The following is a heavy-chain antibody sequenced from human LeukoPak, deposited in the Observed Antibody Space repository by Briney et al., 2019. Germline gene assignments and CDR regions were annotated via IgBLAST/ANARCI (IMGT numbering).Heavy chain of an antibody. CDR2: IHYSGST. Sequence: SETLSLTCTVSGGSISSYYWSWIRQPPGKGPEWIGYIHYSGSTNYNPSLKSRVTISVDTSKSQFSLKLSSVTAADTAVYYCAREGYYDFWSGHNWFDPWGQGTLVTVSS. V-gene: IGHV4-59*01. D-gene: IGHD3-3*01. CDR3: AREGYYDFWSGHNWFDP. J-gene: IGHJ5*02. CDR1: GGSISSYY.